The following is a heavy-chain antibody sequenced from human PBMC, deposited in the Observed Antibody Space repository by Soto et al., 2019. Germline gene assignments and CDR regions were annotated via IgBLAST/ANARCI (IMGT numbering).Heavy chain of an antibody. J-gene: IGHJ4*02. D-gene: IGHD5-18*01. CDR2: IYYSGST. CDR1: GGSISSSSYY. CDR3: AGGVDTADQFDY. V-gene: IGHV4-39*01. Sequence: QLQLQESGPGLVKPSETLSLTCTVSGGSISSSSYYWGWIRQPPGKGLEWIGSIYYSGSTYYNPSLKSRVTISVDTSKNQFSLKLSSVTAADTAVYYCAGGVDTADQFDYWGQGTLVTVSS.